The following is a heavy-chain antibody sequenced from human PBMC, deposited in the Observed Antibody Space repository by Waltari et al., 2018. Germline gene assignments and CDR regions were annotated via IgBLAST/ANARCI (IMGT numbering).Heavy chain of an antibody. D-gene: IGHD1-20*01. V-gene: IGHV5-51*01. Sequence: EVQLLQSGAEVKKPGESLKISCKGSGYRFSSYWIGWVRQMPGKGLEWMGIIYPGDSDTRYSPSFQGQVTSSADKSINTAYLQWSSLKASDTAMYYCARHAEITGSDYWGQGTLVTVSS. CDR2: IYPGDSDT. J-gene: IGHJ4*02. CDR3: ARHAEITGSDY. CDR1: GYRFSSYW.